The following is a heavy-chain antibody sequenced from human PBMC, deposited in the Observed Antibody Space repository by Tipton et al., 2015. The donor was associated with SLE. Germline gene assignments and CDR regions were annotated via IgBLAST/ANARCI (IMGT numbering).Heavy chain of an antibody. CDR3: ARRSSSGWYDSDAFDI. CDR1: GGSISSGSYY. J-gene: IGHJ3*02. D-gene: IGHD6-19*01. Sequence: LRLSCTVSGGSISSGSYYWSWIRQPAGKGLEWIGYIYYSGSTNYNPSLKSRVTISVDTSKNQFSLKLSSVTAADTAVYYCARRSSSGWYDSDAFDIWGQGTMVTVSS. CDR2: IYYSGST. V-gene: IGHV4-61*10.